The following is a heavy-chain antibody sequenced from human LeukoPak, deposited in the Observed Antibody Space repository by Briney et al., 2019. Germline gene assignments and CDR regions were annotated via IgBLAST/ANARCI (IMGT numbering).Heavy chain of an antibody. V-gene: IGHV1-46*01. CDR2: INPSGGST. J-gene: IGHJ4*02. CDR1: GYTFTSYY. Sequence: GASVKVSCKASGYTFTSYYMHWVRQAPGQGLEWMGIINPSGGSTSYAQKFQGRVTMTRDMSTSTVYMELSSLRSEDTAVYYCARDGYCSGGSCYFFSPYWGQGTLVTVSS. CDR3: ARDGYCSGGSCYFFSPY. D-gene: IGHD2-15*01.